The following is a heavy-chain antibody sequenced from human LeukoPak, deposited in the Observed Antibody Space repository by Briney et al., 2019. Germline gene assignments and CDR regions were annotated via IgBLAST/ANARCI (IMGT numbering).Heavy chain of an antibody. J-gene: IGHJ3*02. V-gene: IGHV4-59*08. CDR3: ARHGGMVRGFYDAFDI. D-gene: IGHD3-10*01. Sequence: ASETLSLTCNVSGASISNYYWSWIRQPPGKGLEWTGQIFYSGSPNYNPSLKSRITISVDTSKNQVSLRLTSVTAADTAIYYCARHGGMVRGFYDAFDIWGLGTMVTVSS. CDR2: IFYSGSP. CDR1: GASISNYY.